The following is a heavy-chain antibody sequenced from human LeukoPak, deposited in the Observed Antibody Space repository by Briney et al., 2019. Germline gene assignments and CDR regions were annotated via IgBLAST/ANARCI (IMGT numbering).Heavy chain of an antibody. J-gene: IGHJ4*02. CDR3: ARGFPADYDFWSGYSRGNYYFDY. CDR2: IYHSGST. Sequence: SSETLSLTCAVSGGSISSSNWWSWVRQLPGKGLEWIGEIYHSGSTNYNPSLKSRVTISVDKSKNQFSLKLSSVTAADTAVYYCARGFPADYDFWSGYSRGNYYFDYWGQGTLVTVSS. D-gene: IGHD3-3*01. CDR1: GGSISSSNW. V-gene: IGHV4-4*02.